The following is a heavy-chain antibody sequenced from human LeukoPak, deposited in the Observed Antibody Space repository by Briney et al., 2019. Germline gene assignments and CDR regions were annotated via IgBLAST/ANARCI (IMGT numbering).Heavy chain of an antibody. CDR3: TTYDTTGSYYSFEY. V-gene: IGHV3-30*02. CDR2: IRRDESNK. Sequence: GGSLRLSCAASGFTFISYDMHWVRQAPGKGLEWVAFIRRDESNKYYADSVKGRFTISRDNSKNMLYLQMNSLRAEDTAIYYCTTYDTTGSYYSFEYWGQGALVTVSS. CDR1: GFTFISYD. D-gene: IGHD3-22*01. J-gene: IGHJ4*02.